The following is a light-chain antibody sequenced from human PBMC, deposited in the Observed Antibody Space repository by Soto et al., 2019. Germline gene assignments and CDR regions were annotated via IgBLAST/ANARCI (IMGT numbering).Light chain of an antibody. V-gene: IGKV1-6*01. CDR2: AAS. J-gene: IGKJ2*02. CDR3: LQDYNYPRT. CDR1: QGLRND. Sequence: AIQMTQSPSSLSASVGDRVTITCRASQGLRNDLGWYQQKPGKAPKLLIYAASSLQSGLPSRFSGSRSGTDFTLTISSLQPEDFATYYCLQDYNYPRTFGQGTKLEIK.